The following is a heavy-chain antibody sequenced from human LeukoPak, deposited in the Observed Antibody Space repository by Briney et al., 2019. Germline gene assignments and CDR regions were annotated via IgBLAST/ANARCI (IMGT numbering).Heavy chain of an antibody. CDR3: ARSPHILTGEKFEY. D-gene: IGHD3-9*01. J-gene: IGHJ4*02. CDR2: INPKSGGT. Sequence: ASVKVSCKASGYTFTSYDINWVRQATRQGLEWMGWINPKSGGTNYAEKFQGRVTMTRDTSISTAYMEVIRLRSDDTAVYYCARSPHILTGEKFEYWGQGTRVTVSS. CDR1: GYTFTSYD. V-gene: IGHV1-2*02.